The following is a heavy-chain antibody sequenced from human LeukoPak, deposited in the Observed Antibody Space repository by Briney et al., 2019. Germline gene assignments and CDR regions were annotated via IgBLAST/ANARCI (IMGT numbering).Heavy chain of an antibody. Sequence: PGGSLRLSCAASGFTFSDAWMTWVRQAPGKGLEWVANIKHDGSDKYYVDSVRGRFSISRDNAKNSLCLQMNSLRAEDTAVYYCATTGQLSFWGQGTLVTVSS. J-gene: IGHJ4*02. CDR2: IKHDGSDK. V-gene: IGHV3-7*05. CDR3: ATTGQLSF. CDR1: GFTFSDAW. D-gene: IGHD4-17*01.